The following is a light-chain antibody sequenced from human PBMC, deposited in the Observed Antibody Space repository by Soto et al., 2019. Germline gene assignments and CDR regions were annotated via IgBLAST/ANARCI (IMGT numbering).Light chain of an antibody. CDR2: GAS. J-gene: IGKJ5*01. V-gene: IGKV3-20*01. CDR1: QNVSSTY. CDR3: QQYHSSPLVT. Sequence: EIVLTQSPGTLSLSPGERATLSCRASQNVSSTYLAWYQQKPGQAPRLLIYGASSRATGIPDRFSGSVYGTDFTLTISRLEPEDFAVYYCQQYHSSPLVTFGQGTRLEIK.